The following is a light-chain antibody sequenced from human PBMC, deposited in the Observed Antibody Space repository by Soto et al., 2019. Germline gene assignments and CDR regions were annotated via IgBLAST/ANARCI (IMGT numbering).Light chain of an antibody. Sequence: DIQKTQSPSPLSRSVGKTITISCGASQTINNCLAWYQQKPGKAPKLLISDAFNLETGVPSRFSGSGSGTEFTLSINSLQPDDFATDYCQQSYSTPLTFGQGTRLEIK. CDR3: QQSYSTPLT. V-gene: IGKV1-5*01. CDR1: QTINNC. CDR2: DAF. J-gene: IGKJ5*01.